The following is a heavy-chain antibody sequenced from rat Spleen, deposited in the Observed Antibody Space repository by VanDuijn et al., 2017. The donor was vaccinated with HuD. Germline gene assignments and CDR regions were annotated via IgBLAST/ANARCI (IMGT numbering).Heavy chain of an antibody. J-gene: IGHJ2*01. CDR3: ARRFDFDY. CDR1: GFTFSDYY. Sequence: EVQLVESDGGLVQPGGSLKFSCVASGFTFSDYYMAWFRQAPTKGLEWVATISFDGYNTYYRDSVKGRFTISRDNAKSTLYLQMDSLRSEDTATYYCARRFDFDYWGQGVMVTVSS. CDR2: ISFDGYNT. D-gene: IGHD4-3*01. V-gene: IGHV5-29*01.